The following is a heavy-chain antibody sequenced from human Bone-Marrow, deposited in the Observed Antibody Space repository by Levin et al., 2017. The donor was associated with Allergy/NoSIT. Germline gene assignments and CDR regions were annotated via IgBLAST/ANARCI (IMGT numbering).Heavy chain of an antibody. CDR1: GGSFSGYY. Sequence: SETLSLTCAVYGGSFSGYYWSWIRQPPGKGLEWIGEINHSGSTNYNPSLKSRVTISVDTSKNQFSLKLSSVTAADTAVYYCARIRVVAAIAAAGFFNWFDPWGQGTLVTVSS. J-gene: IGHJ5*02. V-gene: IGHV4-34*01. CDR2: INHSGST. D-gene: IGHD6-13*01. CDR3: ARIRVVAAIAAAGFFNWFDP.